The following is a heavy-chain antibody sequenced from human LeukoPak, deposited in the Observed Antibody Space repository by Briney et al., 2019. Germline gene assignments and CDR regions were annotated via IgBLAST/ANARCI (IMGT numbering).Heavy chain of an antibody. D-gene: IGHD5-24*01. CDR3: ARAGPRRDGYNFDC. J-gene: IGHJ4*02. Sequence: SETLSLTCTVSSGSISNYYWSWIRQPPGKGLEWIGYIYYSGGTNYNPPLKSRVTISVDTSKNQFSLKLSSVTAADTAVYYCARAGPRRDGYNFDCWGQGTLVTVSS. CDR1: SGSISNYY. V-gene: IGHV4-59*01. CDR2: IYYSGGT.